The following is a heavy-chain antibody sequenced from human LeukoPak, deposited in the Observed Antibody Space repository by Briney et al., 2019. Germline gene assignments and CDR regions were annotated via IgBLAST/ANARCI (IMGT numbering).Heavy chain of an antibody. D-gene: IGHD4-17*01. CDR2: ISDSGGRT. CDR1: AFTFDTNP. J-gene: IGHJ4*02. Sequence: GGSLRLSCAASAFTFDTNPMAWVRQAPGKGLEWVSLISDSGGRTYYADSVKGRFTISRDNSKNTLFLQMSSLRVEDTAIYYCAKERQTTTAFDSWGQGTLVTVSS. V-gene: IGHV3-23*01. CDR3: AKERQTTTAFDS.